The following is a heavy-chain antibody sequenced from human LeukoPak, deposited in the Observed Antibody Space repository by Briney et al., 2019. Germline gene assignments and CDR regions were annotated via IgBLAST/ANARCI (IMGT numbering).Heavy chain of an antibody. CDR2: IIPIFGTA. J-gene: IGHJ4*02. CDR1: GGTFSSYA. D-gene: IGHD2-2*01. CDR3: AREAYCSSTSCYQDY. Sequence: SVKVSCKASGGTFSSYAISWVRQAPGQGLEWMGGIIPIFGTANYAQKFQGRVTITADESTSTAYMELSSLRSEDTAVYYCAREAYCSSTSCYQDYWGQGTLVTVSS. V-gene: IGHV1-69*01.